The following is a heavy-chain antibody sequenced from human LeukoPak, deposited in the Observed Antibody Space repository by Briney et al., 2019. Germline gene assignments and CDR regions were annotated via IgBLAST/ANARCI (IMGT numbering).Heavy chain of an antibody. V-gene: IGHV4-39*01. D-gene: IGHD6-19*01. CDR2: IYYSGST. Sequence: ETLSLTCSSSGGSISSSNSYWGWLRQPPGKGLEWIGSIYYSGSTYYKPSLKSRVTISVDTSKNQYSLSLSSVAAADTAVDYCARHPGYSSGLYWGQGTLVTVSS. J-gene: IGHJ4*02. CDR1: GGSISSSNSY. CDR3: ARHPGYSSGLY.